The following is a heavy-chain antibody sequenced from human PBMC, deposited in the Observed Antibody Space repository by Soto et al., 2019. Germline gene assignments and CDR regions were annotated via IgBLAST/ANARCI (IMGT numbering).Heavy chain of an antibody. CDR1: GFTFSSYG. D-gene: IGHD3-22*01. CDR3: AKDLVYYYDSSGLEYDY. V-gene: IGHV3-30*18. J-gene: IGHJ4*02. Sequence: GGSLRLSCAASGFTFSSYGMHWVRQAPGKGLEWVAVISYDGSNKYYADSVKGRFTISRDNSKNTLYLQMNSLRAEDTAVYYCAKDLVYYYDSSGLEYDYWGQGTLVTVSS. CDR2: ISYDGSNK.